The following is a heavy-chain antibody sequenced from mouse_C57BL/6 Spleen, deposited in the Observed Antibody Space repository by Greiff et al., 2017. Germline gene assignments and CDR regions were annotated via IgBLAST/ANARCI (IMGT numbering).Heavy chain of an antibody. CDR3: ARRGMGSSYESYAMDY. CDR1: GFSLSTSGMG. J-gene: IGHJ4*01. D-gene: IGHD1-1*01. CDR2: IYWDDDK. Sequence: ESGPGMLQSSQTLSLTCSFSGFSLSTSGMGVSWIRQPSGKGLEWLAHIYWDDDKRYNPSLKSRLTISKETSRNPVFLKITSVDTADTATYYCARRGMGSSYESYAMDYWGQGTSVTVSS. V-gene: IGHV8-12*01.